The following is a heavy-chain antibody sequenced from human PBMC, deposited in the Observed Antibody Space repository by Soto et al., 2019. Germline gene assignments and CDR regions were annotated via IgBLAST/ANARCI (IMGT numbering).Heavy chain of an antibody. CDR3: ARREGSTNYYGMDV. V-gene: IGHV4-59*08. Sequence: QVQLQESGPGLVKPSETLSLTCTVSGGSISNYYWSWIRQPPGKGLEWIGYISYTGSTNYNPSLKSRGTISIDTSKNQFSLRLSSVTAADTAVYYCARREGSTNYYGMDVWGQGTTVTVSS. J-gene: IGHJ6*02. CDR1: GGSISNYY. CDR2: ISYTGST.